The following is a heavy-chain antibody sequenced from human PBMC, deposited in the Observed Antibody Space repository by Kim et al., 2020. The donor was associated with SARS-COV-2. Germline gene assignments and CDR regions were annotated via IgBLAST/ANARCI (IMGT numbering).Heavy chain of an antibody. Sequence: YSPSFQGQVTISADKSISTAYLQWSSLKASDTAMYYCARVGAATINWFDPWGQGTLVTVSS. J-gene: IGHJ5*02. D-gene: IGHD6-25*01. CDR3: ARVGAATINWFDP. V-gene: IGHV5-51*01.